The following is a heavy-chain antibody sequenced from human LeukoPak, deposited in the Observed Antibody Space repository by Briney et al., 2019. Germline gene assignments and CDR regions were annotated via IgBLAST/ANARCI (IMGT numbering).Heavy chain of an antibody. CDR2: IYPGDSDT. Sequence: GESLKISCQASGYIFSNYWIGWVRQMPGKGLEWMAIIYPGDSDTRYSPSFQGQVTISADKSISTAYLQWSSLKASDTAMYYCARHGVTAPDKWFDPWSQGTLVTVSS. V-gene: IGHV5-51*01. J-gene: IGHJ5*02. CDR1: GYIFSNYW. CDR3: ARHGVTAPDKWFDP. D-gene: IGHD4-23*01.